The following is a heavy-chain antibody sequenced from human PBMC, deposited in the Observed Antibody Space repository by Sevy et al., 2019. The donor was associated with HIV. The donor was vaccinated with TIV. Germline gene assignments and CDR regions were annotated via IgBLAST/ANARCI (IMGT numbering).Heavy chain of an antibody. J-gene: IGHJ6*03. Sequence: GGSLRLSCAASGFTFGSYGMPWVRQAPGKGLEWVAVIWYDGSNKYYADSVKGRFTISRDNSKNTLYLQMNSLRAEDTAVCYCARDPGITGTYEDYYYYMDVWGKGTTVTVSS. CDR2: IWYDGSNK. CDR1: GFTFGSYG. V-gene: IGHV3-33*01. CDR3: ARDPGITGTYEDYYYYMDV. D-gene: IGHD1-7*01.